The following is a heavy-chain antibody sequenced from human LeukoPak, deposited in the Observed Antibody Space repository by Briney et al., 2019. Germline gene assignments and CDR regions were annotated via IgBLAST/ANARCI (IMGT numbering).Heavy chain of an antibody. CDR1: GGSITSSGHS. V-gene: IGHV4-39*01. Sequence: PSETLSLTCTVSGGSITSSGHSWGWIRQPPGKGLEWTGTIYYTGRTYYNPSLQSRITISVDTSRNQFSLKLSSVTAADTAVYYCARHLSGWYDVGLHYWGQGTLVTVSS. CDR2: IYYTGRT. J-gene: IGHJ4*02. D-gene: IGHD6-19*01. CDR3: ARHLSGWYDVGLHY.